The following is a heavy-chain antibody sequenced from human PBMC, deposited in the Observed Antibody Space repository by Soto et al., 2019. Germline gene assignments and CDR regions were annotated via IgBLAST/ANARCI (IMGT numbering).Heavy chain of an antibody. V-gene: IGHV3-30*18. J-gene: IGHJ6*02. CDR3: AKDYRGYSYNYYGMDV. D-gene: IGHD5-18*01. CDR2: ISYDGSNK. CDR1: GFTFSSYG. Sequence: PGGSLRLSCAASGFTFSSYGMHWVRQAPGKGLEWVAVISYDGSNKYYADSVKGRFTISRDNSKNTLYLQMNSLRAEDTAVYYCAKDYRGYSYNYYGMDVWGQGTTVTVSS.